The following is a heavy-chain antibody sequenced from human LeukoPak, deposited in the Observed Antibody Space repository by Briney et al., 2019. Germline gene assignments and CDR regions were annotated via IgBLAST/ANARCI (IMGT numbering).Heavy chain of an antibody. D-gene: IGHD3-22*01. V-gene: IGHV3-30*02. CDR2: IRYDGSNK. Sequence: GGSLRLSCAASGFTFSSYGMHWVRQAPGKGLEWVAFIRYDGSNKYYADSVKGRFTISRDNSKNTLYLQMNSLRAEDTAVYFCATAAYGISGSLDYWGQGTLVTVSS. CDR1: GFTFSSYG. CDR3: ATAAYGISGSLDY. J-gene: IGHJ4*02.